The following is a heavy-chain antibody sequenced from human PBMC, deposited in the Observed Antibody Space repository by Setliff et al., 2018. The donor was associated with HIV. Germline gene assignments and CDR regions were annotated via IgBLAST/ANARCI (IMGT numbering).Heavy chain of an antibody. J-gene: IGHJ3*02. Sequence: ASVKVSCKASGYTFTNFGITWVRQAPGQGLEWMGWISPYNGNTNYAPELHGRVTMTTDTSTSTASLELRSLRSDDTAVYYCAREYRATLNFRVAFGIWGQGTMVTVSS. CDR1: GYTFTNFG. D-gene: IGHD3-10*01. CDR3: AREYRATLNFRVAFGI. V-gene: IGHV1-18*01. CDR2: ISPYNGNT.